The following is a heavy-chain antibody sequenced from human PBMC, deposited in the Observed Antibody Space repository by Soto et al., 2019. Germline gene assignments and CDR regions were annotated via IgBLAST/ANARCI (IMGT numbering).Heavy chain of an antibody. D-gene: IGHD3-3*01. CDR1: GGSLSGYF. CDR3: ASYHYYDFWIGSRHYMDV. Sequence: QVHLEQWGAGLLKPSETLSLTCAVYGGSLSGYFWSWVRQPPGKGLEWIGEINHSGSTNYNTSLTSRVTISADTSKHQFSLRLSSVTAADSAIYYCASYHYYDFWIGSRHYMDVWGKGTTVSVSS. CDR2: INHSGST. V-gene: IGHV4-34*01. J-gene: IGHJ6*03.